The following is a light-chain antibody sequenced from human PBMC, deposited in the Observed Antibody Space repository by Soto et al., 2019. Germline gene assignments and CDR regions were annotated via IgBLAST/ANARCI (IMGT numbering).Light chain of an antibody. Sequence: DIQMTQSPSSLSASVGDRVTITCRASQDIGDDLAWYQQKPGKAPERLIYAASNLQSGFPSRFNGSGYGTEFALTIISLQPEDFATLYCQQYNSFPISFGPGTDVDVK. V-gene: IGKV1-17*01. CDR3: QQYNSFPIS. CDR1: QDIGDD. CDR2: AAS. J-gene: IGKJ3*01.